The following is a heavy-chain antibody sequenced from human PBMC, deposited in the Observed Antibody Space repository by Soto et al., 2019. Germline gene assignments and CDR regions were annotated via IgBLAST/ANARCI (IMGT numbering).Heavy chain of an antibody. Sequence: VGSLRLSCAASGFTFSSYSMNWVRQAPGKGLEWVSSISISSSYIYYADSVKGRFTISRDNAKNSLYLQMNSLRAEDTAVYYCARDPIPTVTTTPGWFDPWGQGTLVTVSS. CDR3: ARDPIPTVTTTPGWFDP. CDR1: GFTFSSYS. CDR2: ISISSSYI. J-gene: IGHJ5*02. V-gene: IGHV3-21*01. D-gene: IGHD4-17*01.